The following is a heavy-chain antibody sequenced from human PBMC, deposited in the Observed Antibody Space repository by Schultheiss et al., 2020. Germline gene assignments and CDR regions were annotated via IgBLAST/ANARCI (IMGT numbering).Heavy chain of an antibody. Sequence: SETLSLTCTVSGGSISSYYWSWIRQPPGKGLEWIAYIYYTGRTNYYPSLKSRVTISVDTSKNQFSLKLSSVTAADTAVYYCARVGSGWYKMAWFDPWGQGTLVTVSS. J-gene: IGHJ5*02. V-gene: IGHV4-59*01. CDR1: GGSISSYY. CDR3: ARVGSGWYKMAWFDP. D-gene: IGHD6-19*01. CDR2: IYYTGRT.